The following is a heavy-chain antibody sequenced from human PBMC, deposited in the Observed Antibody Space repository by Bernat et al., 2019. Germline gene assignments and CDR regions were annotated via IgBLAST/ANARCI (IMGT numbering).Heavy chain of an antibody. J-gene: IGHJ4*02. Sequence: QVQLVESGGGVVQPGRSLRLSCAASGFTFSHYGMHWVRQAPGRGLEWVAFIWNDGSNTDYADSVKGRFTISRDSSKNTVYPQMNSLRVEDTAVYYCATDGPHRDIDHWGQGTLVTVSS. CDR1: GFTFSHYG. V-gene: IGHV3-33*03. CDR2: IWNDGSNT. D-gene: IGHD5-24*01. CDR3: ATDGPHRDIDH.